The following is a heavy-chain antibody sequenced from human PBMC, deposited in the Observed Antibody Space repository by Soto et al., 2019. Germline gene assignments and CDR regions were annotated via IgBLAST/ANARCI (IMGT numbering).Heavy chain of an antibody. J-gene: IGHJ4*02. V-gene: IGHV3-33*01. CDR1: GFTFSSYG. CDR3: ARESRPRTVVPAAPFDY. CDR2: IWYDGSNK. D-gene: IGHD2-2*01. Sequence: PGGSLRLSCAASGFTFSSYGMHWVRQAPGKGLEWVAVIWYDGSNKYYADSVKGRFTISRDNSKNTLYLQMNSLRAEDTAVYYCARESRPRTVVPAAPFDYWGQGTLVTVSS.